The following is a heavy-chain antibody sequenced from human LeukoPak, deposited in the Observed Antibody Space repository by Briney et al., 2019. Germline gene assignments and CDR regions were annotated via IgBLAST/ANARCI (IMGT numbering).Heavy chain of an antibody. J-gene: IGHJ4*02. CDR3: ASETDY. CDR1: GFTFSSYA. CDR2: ISYDGSNK. Sequence: GGSLRLSCAASGFTFSSYAMHWVRQAPGKGLEWVAVISYDGSNKYYADSVKGRFTISRDSSKNTLYLQMNSLRAEDTAVYYCASETDYWGQGTLVTVSS. V-gene: IGHV3-30*04.